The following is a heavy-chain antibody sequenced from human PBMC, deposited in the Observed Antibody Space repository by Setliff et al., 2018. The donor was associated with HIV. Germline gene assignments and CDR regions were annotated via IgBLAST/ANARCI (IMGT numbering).Heavy chain of an antibody. D-gene: IGHD3-22*01. CDR2: ISAYNGNT. J-gene: IGHJ4*02. V-gene: IGHV1-18*01. CDR1: GYTFTSYG. CDR3: ARPYSSSWYPGYYYDSSGYRYFDY. Sequence: ASVKVSCKASGYTFTSYGISWVRQAPGQGLEWMGWISAYNGNTNYAQKLQGRVTMTTDTSTSTAYMELRSLRSDDTAVYYCARPYSSSWYPGYYYDSSGYRYFDYWGQGTLVTVSS.